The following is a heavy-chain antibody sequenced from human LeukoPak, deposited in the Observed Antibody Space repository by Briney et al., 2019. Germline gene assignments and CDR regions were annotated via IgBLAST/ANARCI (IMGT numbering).Heavy chain of an antibody. Sequence: AGGSLRLSCAASGFTFDDYGMSWVRQAPGKGLEWVSGINWNGGSTGYADSVKGRFTISRDNAKNSLYLQMNSLRAEDGALYHCARDHVVGANQYWFDPWGQGTLVTVSS. J-gene: IGHJ5*02. CDR3: ARDHVVGANQYWFDP. D-gene: IGHD1-26*01. CDR1: GFTFDDYG. CDR2: INWNGGST. V-gene: IGHV3-20*01.